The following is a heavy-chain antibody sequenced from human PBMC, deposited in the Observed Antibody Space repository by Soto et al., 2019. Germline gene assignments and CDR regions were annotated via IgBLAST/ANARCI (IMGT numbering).Heavy chain of an antibody. D-gene: IGHD1-1*01. V-gene: IGHV4-30-4*01. CDR1: GDSISSADYY. J-gene: IGHJ6*02. CDR2: IFYSGTT. CDR3: ARDLWVEPELYYYGMDV. Sequence: SETLSLTCTVPGDSISSADYYWSWIRQTPGKGLEWIGHIFYSGTTYYNPSLKSRLTISVDPSKNHFSLRLTSVTASDTAVYYCARDLWVEPELYYYGMDVWGQGTTVTVSS.